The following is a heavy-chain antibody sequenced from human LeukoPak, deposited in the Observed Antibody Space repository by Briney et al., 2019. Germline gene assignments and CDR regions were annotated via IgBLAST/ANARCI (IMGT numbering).Heavy chain of an antibody. V-gene: IGHV3-30*04. D-gene: IGHD3-16*02. J-gene: IGHJ4*02. CDR3: ARGEYDYVWGSYRYLIGNI. CDR2: ISYDGSNK. Sequence: GGSLRLSCAASGFTFSSYAMHWVRQAPGKGLEWVAVISYDGSNKYYADSVKGRFTISRDNSKNTLYLQMNSLRAEDTAVYYCARGEYDYVWGSYRYLIGNIWGQGTLVTVSS. CDR1: GFTFSSYA.